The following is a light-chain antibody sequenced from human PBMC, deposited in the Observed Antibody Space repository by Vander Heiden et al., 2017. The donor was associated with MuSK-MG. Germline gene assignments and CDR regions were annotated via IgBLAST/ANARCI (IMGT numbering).Light chain of an antibody. Sequence: DIQMTQSPSSLSASVGDRVTITCRASQSTSGFLNWYQQKPGKAPKLLIYAAFNVQRGVASRFSGSGSGIDFTLTISMLQPVDFATYYCLQSYNTPMYTFGQGTKLEI. J-gene: IGKJ2*01. CDR3: LQSYNTPMYT. CDR2: AAF. CDR1: QSTSGF. V-gene: IGKV1-39*01.